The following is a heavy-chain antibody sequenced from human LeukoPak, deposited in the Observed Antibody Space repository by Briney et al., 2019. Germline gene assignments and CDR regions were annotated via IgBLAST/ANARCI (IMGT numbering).Heavy chain of an antibody. J-gene: IGHJ4*02. Sequence: GGSLRLSCAASGFTFEDYAMHWVRQAPGKGLEWVSLISVDGGSTYYADSVRGRFTISRDNSKNSLYLQTNSLRSEDTALYYCASDIGMTTVTVGVYWGQGTLVTVSS. V-gene: IGHV3-43*02. D-gene: IGHD4-17*01. CDR2: ISVDGGST. CDR3: ASDIGMTTVTVGVY. CDR1: GFTFEDYA.